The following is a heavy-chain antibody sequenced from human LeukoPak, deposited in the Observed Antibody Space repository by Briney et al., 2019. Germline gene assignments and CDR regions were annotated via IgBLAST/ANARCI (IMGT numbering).Heavy chain of an antibody. CDR1: GGSISSGSYY. Sequence: SQTLSLTCTVSGGSISSGSYYWSWIRQPAGKGLEWIGRITSSRTTNYNPSLKSRLTMSVDTSKNQFSLKLSSVTAADTAVYYCARPSYDFWSGHGHAFDIWGQGTMVTVSS. D-gene: IGHD3-3*01. CDR3: ARPSYDFWSGHGHAFDI. CDR2: ITSSRTT. J-gene: IGHJ3*02. V-gene: IGHV4-61*02.